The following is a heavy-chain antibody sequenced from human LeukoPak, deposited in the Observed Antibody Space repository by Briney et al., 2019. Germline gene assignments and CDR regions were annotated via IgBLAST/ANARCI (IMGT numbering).Heavy chain of an antibody. CDR2: IYWDDDK. Sequence: SGPTLVKPTQTLTLTCTFSGFSLNTTGVAVGWIRQPPGKALEWLAPIYWDDDKRYSPSLRSRLTITKDTSKNQVVLIMTNMDPVDTATYYCAHRPVREDYFDYWGQGTLVIVSS. J-gene: IGHJ4*02. V-gene: IGHV2-5*02. D-gene: IGHD4-23*01. CDR3: AHRPVREDYFDY. CDR1: GFSLNTTGVA.